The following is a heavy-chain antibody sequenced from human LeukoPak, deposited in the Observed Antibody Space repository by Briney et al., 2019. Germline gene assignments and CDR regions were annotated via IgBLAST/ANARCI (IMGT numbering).Heavy chain of an antibody. CDR2: IYYSGST. CDR1: GGSITNYY. V-gene: IGHV4-59*08. CDR3: AKYNGDGKDAFDI. Sequence: SETLSLTCTVSGGSITNYYWNCIRQPPGKGLEWIGYIYYSGSTNYNPSLKSRVTISVDTSKTQFSLKLTSVTAADTAVYYCAKYNGDGKDAFDIWGQGTMVTVSS. D-gene: IGHD4-17*01. J-gene: IGHJ3*02.